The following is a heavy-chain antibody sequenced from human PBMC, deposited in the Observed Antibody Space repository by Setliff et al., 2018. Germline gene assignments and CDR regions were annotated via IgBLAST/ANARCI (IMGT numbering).Heavy chain of an antibody. CDR1: ADSMSGHH. CDR3: ARGAPQRSSFDSRYMDV. V-gene: IGHV4-59*11. D-gene: IGHD1-1*01. CDR2: VSRSGST. Sequence: SETLSLTCIASADSMSGHHWSWIRQFPGKGLEWIGYVSRSGSTKYNPSLKSRVTISIHMSWNQFSLRLSSLTAADTAVYYCARGAPQRSSFDSRYMDVWDKGATVTVSS. J-gene: IGHJ6*03.